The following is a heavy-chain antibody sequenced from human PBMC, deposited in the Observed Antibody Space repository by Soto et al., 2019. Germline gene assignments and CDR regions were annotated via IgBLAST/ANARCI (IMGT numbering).Heavy chain of an antibody. CDR3: ARRWGRTFDY. Sequence: SETLSLTCTVSGDSITNGGYYWSWIRQFPGKGLEWTGYIYSNGCTYYNPSLESRVTISLDTSKNQFSLKLSSVTAADAAVYYCARRWGRTFDYWGQGTLVTVSS. V-gene: IGHV4-31*03. CDR2: IYSNGCT. CDR1: GDSITNGGYY. J-gene: IGHJ4*02. D-gene: IGHD7-27*01.